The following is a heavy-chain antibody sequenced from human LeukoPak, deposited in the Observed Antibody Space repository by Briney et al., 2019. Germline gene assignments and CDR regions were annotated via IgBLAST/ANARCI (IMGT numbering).Heavy chain of an antibody. D-gene: IGHD3-22*01. CDR1: GFTFSSYA. J-gene: IGHJ4*02. CDR2: ISGSGGST. V-gene: IGHV3-23*01. Sequence: PGGSLRLSCAASGFTFSSYAMGWVRQAPGKGLEWVSAISGSGGSTYYADSVKGRFTISRDNSKNTLYLQMNSLRAGDTAVYYCAKGETMMDGGFDYWGQGTLVTVSS. CDR3: AKGETMMDGGFDY.